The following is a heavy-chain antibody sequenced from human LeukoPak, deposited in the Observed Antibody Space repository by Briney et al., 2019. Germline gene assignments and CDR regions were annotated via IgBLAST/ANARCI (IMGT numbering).Heavy chain of an antibody. CDR1: GFTFSSYS. CDR2: ISSSSSYI. D-gene: IGHD3-22*01. J-gene: IGHJ4*02. V-gene: IGHV3-21*04. Sequence: GGSLRLSCAASGFTFSSYSMNWVRQAPGKGLEWVSSISSSSSYIYYADSVKGRFTISRDNSKNTLYLQMNSLRAEDTAVYYCARLDYYDSSGLEEYWGQGTLVTVSS. CDR3: ARLDYYDSSGLEEY.